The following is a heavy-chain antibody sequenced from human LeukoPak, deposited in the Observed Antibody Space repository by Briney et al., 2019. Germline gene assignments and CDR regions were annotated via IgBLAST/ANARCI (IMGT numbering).Heavy chain of an antibody. V-gene: IGHV4-4*07. J-gene: IGHJ6*02. Sequence: SETLSLTCSVSGDSISSYYWSWIRQPAGKGLEWIGRIYGSGSTNYNPSLKTRVTLSVDTAKNQFSLRLSSVIAADTAVYYCAKMDDQDYYGMDVWGQGTTVTASS. D-gene: IGHD2-2*03. CDR1: GDSISSYY. CDR2: IYGSGST. CDR3: AKMDDQDYYGMDV.